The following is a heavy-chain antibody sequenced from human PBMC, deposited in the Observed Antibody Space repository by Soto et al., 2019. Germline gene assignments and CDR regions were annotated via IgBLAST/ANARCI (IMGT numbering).Heavy chain of an antibody. Sequence: SDTLSLTCTVSCGSISSGGYYWSWIRQHPGKGLEWIGFIYYSGYTYYNPSLKSRVSISVDTSKNQFSLKLSSVTAADTAVYYCARVLGYCTGGNCYPDYWGQGTLVTVSS. V-gene: IGHV4-31*03. CDR2: IYYSGYT. J-gene: IGHJ4*02. CDR1: CGSISSGGYY. CDR3: ARVLGYCTGGNCYPDY. D-gene: IGHD2-15*01.